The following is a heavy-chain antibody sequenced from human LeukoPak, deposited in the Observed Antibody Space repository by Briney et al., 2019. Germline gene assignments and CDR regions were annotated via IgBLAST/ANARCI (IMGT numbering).Heavy chain of an antibody. V-gene: IGHV3-7*05. D-gene: IGHD1-1*01. Sequence: PGGSLRLSCAASGFTFSKYWMIWVRQAPGKGLEWVGNIKQDGSEKRYADSVRGRFSISRDNAQTSLYLQMNGLRAEDTAVYYCARASDPWLQLTWGQGTLVTVSS. CDR3: ARASDPWLQLT. J-gene: IGHJ5*02. CDR2: IKQDGSEK. CDR1: GFTFSKYW.